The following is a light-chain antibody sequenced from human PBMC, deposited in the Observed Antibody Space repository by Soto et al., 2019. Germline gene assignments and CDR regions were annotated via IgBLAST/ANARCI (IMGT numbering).Light chain of an antibody. V-gene: IGKV1-13*02. J-gene: IGKJ5*01. CDR1: QDIRGA. Sequence: AIQLTQSPSSLSASVGDRVTITCRASQDIRGALAWYQQKPGKAPKFLIFDVSTLQSGVPSRFSGSGSGTDFTLTISTLQPEDFGTYYCQQFNTYPITFGQGTRREMK. CDR3: QQFNTYPIT. CDR2: DVS.